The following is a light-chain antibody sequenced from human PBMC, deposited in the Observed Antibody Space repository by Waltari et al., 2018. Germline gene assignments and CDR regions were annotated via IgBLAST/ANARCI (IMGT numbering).Light chain of an antibody. V-gene: IGKV4-1*01. CDR1: QTVLHSSHTKNY. Sequence: DIVMTQSPASLAVSLGERATINCKSSQTVLHSSHTKNYVAWYQQKPGQPPKLLIYWSSTRESGVPDRFSGSGSGTDFTLTISSLQAEDVAVYYCHQYSSTPWTFGQGTKVEVK. J-gene: IGKJ1*01. CDR2: WSS. CDR3: HQYSSTPWT.